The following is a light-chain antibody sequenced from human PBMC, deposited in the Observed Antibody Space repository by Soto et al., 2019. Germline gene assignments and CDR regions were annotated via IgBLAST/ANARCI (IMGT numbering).Light chain of an antibody. CDR3: QQLNSYTLT. Sequence: AIRMTQSPSSLSASTGDRVTITCRASQGISSYLAWYQQXXGKXSKLMLHAACTLKSGVPSRFRGSGSGTDFTLNISCMQYEDFANYYCQQLNSYTLTFGGGTKGDIK. CDR2: AAC. J-gene: IGKJ4*01. V-gene: IGKV1-8*01. CDR1: QGISSY.